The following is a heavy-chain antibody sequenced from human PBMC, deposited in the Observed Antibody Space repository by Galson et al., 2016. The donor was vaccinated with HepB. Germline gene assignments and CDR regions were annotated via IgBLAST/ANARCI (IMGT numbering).Heavy chain of an antibody. J-gene: IGHJ5*02. CDR3: ARDGNADSP. CDR2: ISSSGSTI. CDR1: GFTFSSYE. V-gene: IGHV3-48*03. D-gene: IGHD4-17*01. Sequence: SLRLSCAASGFTFSSYEMNWVRQAPGKGLEWVSYISSSGSTIYYADSVKGRFTISRDHSKNTLYLQMNSLRVEDTAVYFCARDGNADSPWGQGTLVTVST.